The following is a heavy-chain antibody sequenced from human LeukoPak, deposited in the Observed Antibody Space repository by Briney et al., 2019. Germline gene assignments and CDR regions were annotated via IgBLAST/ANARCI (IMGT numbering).Heavy chain of an antibody. D-gene: IGHD3-3*01. J-gene: IGHJ6*02. V-gene: IGHV1-18*01. CDR3: ARDELNDFWSGHYYYYGMDV. CDR2: ISAYNGNT. Sequence: ASVKVSCKASGYTFTSYGISWVRQAPGQGLEWMGWISAYNGNTNYAQKLQGRVTMTTDTSTSTAYMEPRSLRSDDTAVYYCARDELNDFWSGHYYYYGMDVWGQGTTVTVSS. CDR1: GYTFTSYG.